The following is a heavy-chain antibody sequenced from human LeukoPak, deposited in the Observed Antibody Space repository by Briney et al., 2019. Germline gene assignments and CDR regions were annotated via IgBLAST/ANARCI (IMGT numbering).Heavy chain of an antibody. CDR3: ARVFSSGWYDY. Sequence: PGGSLRLSCAASGFTFSSYAMHWVRQAPGKGLEWVSYISSSGSTIYYADSVKGRFTISRDNAKNSLYLQINSLRDEDTAVYYCARVFSSGWYDYWGQGTLVTVSS. CDR1: GFTFSSYA. D-gene: IGHD6-19*01. J-gene: IGHJ4*02. V-gene: IGHV3-48*02. CDR2: ISSSGSTI.